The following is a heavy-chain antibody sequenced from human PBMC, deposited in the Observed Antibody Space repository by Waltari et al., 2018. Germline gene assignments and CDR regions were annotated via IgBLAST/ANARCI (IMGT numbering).Heavy chain of an antibody. V-gene: IGHV3-7*01. J-gene: IGHJ3*02. D-gene: IGHD2-21*01. CDR3: ARETRYSVVVLATDAFDI. CDR1: GFSFGSSW. CDR2: INQDGNEE. Sequence: DVHLVESGGGLVQPGGSLRLSCVGSGFSFGSSWMTWVRQAPGKGLEWVGNINQDGNEEYYVDSVKGRFTIARDNAKNSLFLEMNNLRAEDTAMYYCARETRYSVVVLATDAFDIWGHGTMVTVSS.